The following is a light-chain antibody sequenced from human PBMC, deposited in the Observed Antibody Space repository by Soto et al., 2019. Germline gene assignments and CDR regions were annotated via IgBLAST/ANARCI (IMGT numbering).Light chain of an antibody. CDR1: QSVSSY. J-gene: IGKJ2*01. CDR3: QQRRNWPVT. Sequence: EIVLTQSPATLSLSPGERATLSCRASQSVSSYLAWYQQKPGQAPRLLIYDASNCATGIPARFSGSGSGTDFTLTISSLEPEDFAVYYCQQRRNWPVTFGQGTKLEIK. V-gene: IGKV3-11*01. CDR2: DAS.